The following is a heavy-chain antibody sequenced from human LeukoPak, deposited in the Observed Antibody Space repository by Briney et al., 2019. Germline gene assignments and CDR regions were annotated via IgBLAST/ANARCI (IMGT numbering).Heavy chain of an antibody. CDR3: AKAAGYSSSWYPDY. D-gene: IGHD6-13*01. Sequence: PGRSLRLSCAASGFTFDDYAMHWVRQAPGKGLEWVSGISWNSGSIGYADSVKGRFTISRDNAKNSLYLQMNSLRAEDMALYYCAKAAGYSSSWYPDYWGQGTLVTVSS. CDR2: ISWNSGSI. J-gene: IGHJ4*02. V-gene: IGHV3-9*03. CDR1: GFTFDDYA.